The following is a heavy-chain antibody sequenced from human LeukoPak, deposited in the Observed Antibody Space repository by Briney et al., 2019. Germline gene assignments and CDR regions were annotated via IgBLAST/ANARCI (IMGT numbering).Heavy chain of an antibody. CDR2: ISGSGGST. CDR3: AKDELIMGENWFDP. J-gene: IGHJ5*02. D-gene: IGHD3-16*01. Sequence: GGSLRLSCAASGFTFSSYAMSWVRQAPGKGLEWVSAISGSGGSTYYADSVKGRFTISRDNSKNTLYLQMNSLRAEDTVVYYCAKDELIMGENWFDPWGQGTLVTVSS. V-gene: IGHV3-23*01. CDR1: GFTFSSYA.